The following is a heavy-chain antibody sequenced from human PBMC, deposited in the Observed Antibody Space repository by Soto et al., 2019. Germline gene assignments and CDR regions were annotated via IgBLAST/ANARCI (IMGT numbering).Heavy chain of an antibody. CDR3: ARATVGASDFGFDS. CDR2: LYSGGST. D-gene: IGHD1-26*01. Sequence: EVQLVESGGGLVQPGGSLRLSCAASGFTVNDYYMTWVRQAPGKGLEWVSLLYSGGSTIYADSVKGRVTISRDSSKNTLYLQMNSLRVEDTAVYYCARATVGASDFGFDSWGQGTLVTVPS. J-gene: IGHJ4*02. V-gene: IGHV3-53*01. CDR1: GFTVNDYY.